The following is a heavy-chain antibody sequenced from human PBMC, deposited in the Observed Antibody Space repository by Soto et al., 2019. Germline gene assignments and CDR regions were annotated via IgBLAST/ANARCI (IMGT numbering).Heavy chain of an antibody. J-gene: IGHJ4*02. CDR1: GGSFSGYY. V-gene: IGHV4-34*01. CDR2: INHSGST. D-gene: IGHD1-7*01. Sequence: SETLSLTCAVYGGSFSGYYWSWIRQPPGKGLGWIGEINHSGSTNYNPSLKSRVTISVDTSKNQFSLKLSSVTAADTAVYYCARGSTDSNWNFRPSAYIGLDYSGQGSLVTGSS. CDR3: ARGSTDSNWNFRPSAYIGLDY.